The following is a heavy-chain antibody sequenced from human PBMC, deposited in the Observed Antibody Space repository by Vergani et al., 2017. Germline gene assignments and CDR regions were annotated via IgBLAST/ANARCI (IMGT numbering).Heavy chain of an antibody. V-gene: IGHV3-53*01. CDR1: GFTVSSNY. J-gene: IGHJ4*02. D-gene: IGHD2-2*01. Sequence: EVQLVESGGGLIQLGGSLRLPCAASGFTVSSNYMSWVRQAPGKGLEWVSVIYSGGSTYYADPMKVRFTISRDNPKNTLYLQMNSLRAEDTAVYYCSRDSLYCSSTSCYATDYWGQGTLVTVSS. CDR3: SRDSLYCSSTSCYATDY. CDR2: IYSGGST.